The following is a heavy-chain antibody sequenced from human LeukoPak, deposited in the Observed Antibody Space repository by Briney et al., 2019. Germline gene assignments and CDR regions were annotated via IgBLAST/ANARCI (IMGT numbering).Heavy chain of an antibody. CDR3: ARGLPKAVFGMVIED. J-gene: IGHJ1*01. CDR2: MNTNSGNT. D-gene: IGHD3-3*01. Sequence: GASVKVSCKASGYTFTNHYIHWVRQATGQGLEWMGWMNTNSGNTGYSQNFQGRVTMTRDTSISTAYMELSSLMSEDTAVYYCARGLPKAVFGMVIEDWGQGTLVTVSS. V-gene: IGHV1-8*02. CDR1: GYTFTNHY.